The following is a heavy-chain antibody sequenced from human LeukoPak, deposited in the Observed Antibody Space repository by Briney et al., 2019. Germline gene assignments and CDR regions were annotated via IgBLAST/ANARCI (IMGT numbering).Heavy chain of an antibody. D-gene: IGHD5-18*01. CDR1: GGSISSGSYY. CDR3: ARLGGYSYGFTG. V-gene: IGHV4-39*01. J-gene: IGHJ4*02. CDR2: IYYSGST. Sequence: SETLSLTCTVSGGSISSGSYYWGWIRQPQGKGLEWIGSIYYSGSTYYNPSLKSRVTISVDTSKNQFSLKLSSVTAADTAVYYCARLGGYSYGFTGWGQGTLVTVSS.